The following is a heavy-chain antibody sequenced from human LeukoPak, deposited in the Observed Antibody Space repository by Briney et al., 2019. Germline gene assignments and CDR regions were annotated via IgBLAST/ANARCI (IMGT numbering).Heavy chain of an antibody. J-gene: IGHJ4*02. D-gene: IGHD2-15*01. CDR2: IYNSGTT. Sequence: SETLSLTCTVSGGSFSRYYWNWIRQPPGKGLEWIGYIYNSGTTNYNPSLKSRATMSVDTSKNQFSLKLTSVTAADTAIYYCAGGGYCDVLSCLAPLLDWWGQGTPVTVSS. CDR3: AGGGYCDVLSCLAPLLDW. V-gene: IGHV4-59*01. CDR1: GGSFSRYY.